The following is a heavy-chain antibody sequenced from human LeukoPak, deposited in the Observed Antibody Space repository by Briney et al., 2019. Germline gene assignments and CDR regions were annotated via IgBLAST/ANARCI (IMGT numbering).Heavy chain of an antibody. Sequence: ASVEVSCKASGYTVTTYVMKCGPQAPGQGLEWMGWINPNSGGTNYAQKFQGRVTMTLDTSNSAAYMELTSRTPHDSAIYYCTSYRGSGSLLWGQGTLVTVSS. CDR2: INPNSGGT. V-gene: IGHV1-2*02. CDR1: GYTVTTYV. D-gene: IGHD1-26*01. CDR3: TSYRGSGSLL. J-gene: IGHJ4*02.